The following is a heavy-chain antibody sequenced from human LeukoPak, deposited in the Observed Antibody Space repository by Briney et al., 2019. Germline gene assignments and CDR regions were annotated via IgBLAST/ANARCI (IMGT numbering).Heavy chain of an antibody. CDR1: GYTFTSYY. D-gene: IGHD4-11*01. J-gene: IGHJ5*02. V-gene: IGHV1-46*01. CDR3: ARVLSTDYSNGENWFDP. Sequence: ASVKVSCKASGYTFTSYYMHWVRQAPGQGLEWMGIINPSGGSTSYAQKFQGRVTMTRDTSTSTVYMELSSLRSDDTAVYYCARVLSTDYSNGENWFDPWGQGTLVTVSS. CDR2: INPSGGST.